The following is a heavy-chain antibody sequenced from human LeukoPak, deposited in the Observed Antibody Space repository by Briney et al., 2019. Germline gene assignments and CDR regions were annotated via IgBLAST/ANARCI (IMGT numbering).Heavy chain of an antibody. CDR1: GFTFSSYS. CDR3: ARDGRYSGGFDN. D-gene: IGHD1-26*01. CDR2: ISSSGSTM. V-gene: IGHV3-48*01. Sequence: GGSLRLSCAASGFTFSSYSMNWVRQAPGKGLEWVSYISSSGSTMYYGDSVKGRFTISRDNAKNSLYLQMNSLRAEDTAVYYCARDGRYSGGFDNWGQGTLVTVSS. J-gene: IGHJ4*02.